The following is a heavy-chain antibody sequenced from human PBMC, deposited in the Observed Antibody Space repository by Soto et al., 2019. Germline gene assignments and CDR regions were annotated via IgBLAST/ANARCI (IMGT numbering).Heavy chain of an antibody. D-gene: IGHD2-15*01. J-gene: IGHJ4*02. CDR3: ARDTVGGSWFPLGF. Sequence: QVQLVESGGGVVQPGSSLRLSCAASGLTFTTYAMDWVRQTPGKGLEWVGVITSNGGNACYADSVKGRFTLSRDNVHNKLFLQMDSLRSEDTALYFCARDTVGGSWFPLGFWGQGTLVTVSS. CDR2: ITSNGGNA. V-gene: IGHV3-30-3*01. CDR1: GLTFTTYA.